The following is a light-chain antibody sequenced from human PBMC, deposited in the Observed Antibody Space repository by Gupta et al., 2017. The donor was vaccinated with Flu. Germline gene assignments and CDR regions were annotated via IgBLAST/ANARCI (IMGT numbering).Light chain of an antibody. CDR2: AAS. Sequence: DIQMTQSPSSLSASVGDRVTITCRASQTISNYLNWYQQKPGKAPKLLIYAASNLQSGVPSRFSGSGSGTHFALTISSRQPEDFATYYCQQSYSTPSCSFGQGTKLEIK. CDR1: QTISNY. V-gene: IGKV1-39*01. CDR3: QQSYSTPSCS. J-gene: IGKJ2*04.